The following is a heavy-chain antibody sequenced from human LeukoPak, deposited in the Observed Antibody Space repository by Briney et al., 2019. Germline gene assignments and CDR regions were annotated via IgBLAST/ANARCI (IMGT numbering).Heavy chain of an antibody. Sequence: GGSLRLSCAPSGFIVSSNYMSWVRQAPGKGLEWVSVIYSGGSTYYADSVKGRFTMSRDNSKNTLYLQMNSLRAEDTAVYYCAKSISDSGSYSTTTIDYWGQGTLVTVSS. D-gene: IGHD1-26*01. V-gene: IGHV3-53*01. CDR3: AKSISDSGSYSTTTIDY. CDR2: IYSGGST. CDR1: GFIVSSNY. J-gene: IGHJ4*02.